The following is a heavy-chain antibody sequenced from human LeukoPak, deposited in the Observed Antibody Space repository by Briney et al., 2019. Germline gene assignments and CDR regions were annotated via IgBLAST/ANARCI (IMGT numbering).Heavy chain of an antibody. Sequence: GGSLRLSCAASGFTVSSNYMSWVRQAPGKGLEWASVIYSGGSTYYADSVKGRFTISRDNSKNTLYLQMNSLRAEDTAVYYCARWGSGSYYLSPFDYWGQGTLVTVSS. D-gene: IGHD3-10*01. V-gene: IGHV3-66*01. CDR1: GFTVSSNY. J-gene: IGHJ4*02. CDR2: IYSGGST. CDR3: ARWGSGSYYLSPFDY.